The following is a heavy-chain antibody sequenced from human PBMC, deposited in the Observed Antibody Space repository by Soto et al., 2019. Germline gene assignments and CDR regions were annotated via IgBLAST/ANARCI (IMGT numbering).Heavy chain of an antibody. J-gene: IGHJ4*02. Sequence: QVHLVQSGAEVQKPGASVKVSCKGSGYTFTRYGITWVRQAPGQGLERMGWISAHNGNTNYAQKLQGRVTVTRDTSTSTAYMELRSLRSDDTDVYYCARGRYGDYWGQGDLVTVSS. V-gene: IGHV1-18*01. CDR1: GYTFTRYG. D-gene: IGHD1-1*01. CDR2: ISAHNGNT. CDR3: ARGRYGDY.